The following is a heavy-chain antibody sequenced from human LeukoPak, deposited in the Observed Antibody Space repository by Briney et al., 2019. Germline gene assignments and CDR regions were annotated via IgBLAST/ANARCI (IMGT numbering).Heavy chain of an antibody. CDR1: GFTFSSYA. CDR2: ISGSGGST. J-gene: IGHJ4*02. D-gene: IGHD3-22*01. V-gene: IGHV3-23*01. CDR3: ARDRDSSGYADY. Sequence: PGGSLRLSCAASGFTFSSYAMSWVRQAPGKGLEWVSAISGSGGSTYYADSVKGRFTISRDNSKNTLYLQMNSLRAEDTAVYYCARDRDSSGYADYWGQGTLVTVSS.